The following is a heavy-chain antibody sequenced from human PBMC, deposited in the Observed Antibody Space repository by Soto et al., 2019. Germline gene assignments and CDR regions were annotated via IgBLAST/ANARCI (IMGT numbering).Heavy chain of an antibody. V-gene: IGHV1-2*02. CDR1: GYTFTDHY. J-gene: IGHJ4*02. CDR2: MHPNNGAT. Sequence: QVQLVQSGAEVKKPGASVKVSCKASGYTFTDHYLLWVRQAPGQGLEWMGWMHPNNGATNFAQKFQGRVTMTRDTSIRPASLEIPRLKSDDTAVYFCARASRLSAGQRASEVWGQGNLVTVSS. D-gene: IGHD6-6*01. CDR3: ARASRLSAGQRASEV.